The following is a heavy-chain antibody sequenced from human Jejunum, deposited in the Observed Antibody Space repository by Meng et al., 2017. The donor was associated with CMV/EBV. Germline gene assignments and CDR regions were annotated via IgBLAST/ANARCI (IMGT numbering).Heavy chain of an antibody. V-gene: IGHV3-23*05. Sequence: LSGVAAGYTVRNYALHWVRQSPEKGLEWVATIDGPTTNTHYADSVKGRSLISRDNSRNTLYLQLTNLRADDSAKYYCALWLGEHFDYWGQGTLVTVSS. J-gene: IGHJ4*02. CDR2: IDGPTTNT. CDR3: ALWLGEHFDY. CDR1: GYTVRNYA. D-gene: IGHD3-10*01.